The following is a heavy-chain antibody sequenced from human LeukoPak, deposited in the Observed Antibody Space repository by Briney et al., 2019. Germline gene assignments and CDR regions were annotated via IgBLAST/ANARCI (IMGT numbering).Heavy chain of an antibody. Sequence: GGSLRLSCAASGFTFSSYSMNWVRQAPGKGLEWVSYISSSSSTIYYADSVKGRFTISRDNAKNSLYLQMNSLRAEDTAVYYCARDDYGDYGSTSNWFDPWGQGTLVTVSS. D-gene: IGHD4-17*01. V-gene: IGHV3-48*01. J-gene: IGHJ5*02. CDR3: ARDDYGDYGSTSNWFDP. CDR2: ISSSSSTI. CDR1: GFTFSSYS.